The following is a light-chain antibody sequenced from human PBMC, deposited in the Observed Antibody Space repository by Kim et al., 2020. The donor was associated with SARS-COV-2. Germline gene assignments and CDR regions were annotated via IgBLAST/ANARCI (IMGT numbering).Light chain of an antibody. CDR1: LSGSTN. CDR3: QQYNNWSLT. Sequence: VSPAERATHSCRASLSGSTNLAWYQQKPGQAPRLLMSGASTRATGFPASFSASGSGTEFTLTISSLQSEDFAVYYCQQYNNWSLTFGGGTKVDIK. J-gene: IGKJ4*01. CDR2: GAS. V-gene: IGKV3-15*01.